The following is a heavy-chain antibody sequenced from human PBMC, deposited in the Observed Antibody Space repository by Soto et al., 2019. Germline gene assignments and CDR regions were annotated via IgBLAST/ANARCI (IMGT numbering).Heavy chain of an antibody. CDR2: IKSKTDGGTT. Sequence: EVQLVESGGGLVKPGGSLRLSCAASGFTFSNAWMSWVRQAPGKGLEWVGRIKSKTDGGTTDYAAPVKGKFTISRDDSKNTLYLQMNSLKTEDTAVYYCTTDRSSSGYSVDYWGQGTLVTVSS. D-gene: IGHD3-22*01. J-gene: IGHJ4*02. CDR3: TTDRSSSGYSVDY. CDR1: GFTFSNAW. V-gene: IGHV3-15*01.